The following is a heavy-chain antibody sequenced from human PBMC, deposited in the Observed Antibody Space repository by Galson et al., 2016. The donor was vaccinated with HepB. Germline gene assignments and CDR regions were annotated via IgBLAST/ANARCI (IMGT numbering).Heavy chain of an antibody. Sequence: SLRLSCAASGFTFTDYYIAWIRQAPGKGLEWVSYIGSSCSGGRCTGTFYADSVKDRFRLSRDNAKNSVTLQMNSLRVDDTAVYYCAAWAGEFQPLNYWGQGTLVTVSS. D-gene: IGHD6-19*01. V-gene: IGHV3-11*01. CDR2: IGSSCSGGRCTGT. CDR1: GFTFTDYY. J-gene: IGHJ4*02. CDR3: AAWAGEFQPLNY.